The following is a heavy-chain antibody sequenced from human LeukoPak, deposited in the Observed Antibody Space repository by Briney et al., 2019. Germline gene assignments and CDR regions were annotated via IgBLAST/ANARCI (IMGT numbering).Heavy chain of an antibody. CDR2: IKQDGSEK. V-gene: IGHV3-7*01. J-gene: IGHJ3*02. CDR1: GFTFSSYW. CDR3: AVFRDYYGSGSYDAFDI. D-gene: IGHD3-10*01. Sequence: GGSLRLSCAASGFTFSSYWMSWVRQAPGKGLEWVANIKQDGSEKYYVDAVKGRFTISRDNAKNSLYLQMNSLRAEDTAVYYCAVFRDYYGSGSYDAFDIWGQGTMVTVSS.